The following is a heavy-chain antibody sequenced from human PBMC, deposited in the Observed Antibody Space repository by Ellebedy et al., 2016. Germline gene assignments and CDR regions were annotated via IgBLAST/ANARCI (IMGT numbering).Heavy chain of an antibody. D-gene: IGHD6-19*01. CDR3: ARGGVVAGADY. CDR2: INQDGSAR. J-gene: IGHJ4*02. Sequence: GGSLRLSCAVSGLSFSNAWMNRVRQAPGKGLEWVANINQDGSARYYVDSVKGRFTISRDNAKNSLYLQMNSLRGEDTAVYYCARGGVVAGADYWGQGTLVTVSP. CDR1: GLSFSNAW. V-gene: IGHV3-7*03.